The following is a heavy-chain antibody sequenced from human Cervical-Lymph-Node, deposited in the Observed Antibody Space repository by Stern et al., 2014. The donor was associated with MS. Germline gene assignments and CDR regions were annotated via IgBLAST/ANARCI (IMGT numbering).Heavy chain of an antibody. J-gene: IGHJ4*02. CDR1: GGSVSSGSYY. D-gene: IGHD1-26*01. Sequence: QVQLVESGPGLVKPSETLSLTCTVSGGSVSSGSYYWSWIRQPPGKGLEWIGYIYYSGSTNYNPSLKSRVTISVDTSKNQFSLKLSSVTAADTAVYYCARAEYSGYFDYWGQGTLVTVSS. CDR2: IYYSGST. CDR3: ARAEYSGYFDY. V-gene: IGHV4-61*01.